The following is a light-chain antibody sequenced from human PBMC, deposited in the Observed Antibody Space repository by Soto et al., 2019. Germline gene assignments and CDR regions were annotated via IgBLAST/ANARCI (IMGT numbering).Light chain of an antibody. J-gene: IGKJ1*01. Sequence: EIVMTQSPVTLSVSPGERATLSCRASQSVTSNLAWYQQKPGQAPRLLIYVASTRAPGIPARFSGSGSGREFTLTISNLQSEDFAIYYCQQFNDWPRTFGQGTKVEIK. CDR3: QQFNDWPRT. V-gene: IGKV3-15*01. CDR2: VAS. CDR1: QSVTSN.